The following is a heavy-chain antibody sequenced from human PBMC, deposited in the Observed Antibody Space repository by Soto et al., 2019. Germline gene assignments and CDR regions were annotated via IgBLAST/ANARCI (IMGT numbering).Heavy chain of an antibody. V-gene: IGHV4-30-4*01. CDR2: IYYSGST. J-gene: IGHJ6*02. CDR1: GGSISSGDYY. Sequence: SETLSLTCTVSGGSISSGDYYWSWIRQPPGKGLEWIGYIYYSGSTYYNPSLKSRVTISVDTSKNQFSLKLSSVTAADTAVYYCARDVDYYGSGSYYDYYGMDVWGQGTTVTVSS. D-gene: IGHD3-10*01. CDR3: ARDVDYYGSGSYYDYYGMDV.